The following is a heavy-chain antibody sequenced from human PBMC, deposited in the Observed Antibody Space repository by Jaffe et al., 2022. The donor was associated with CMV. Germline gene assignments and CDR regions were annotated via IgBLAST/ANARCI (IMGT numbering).Heavy chain of an antibody. D-gene: IGHD3-22*01. Sequence: EVQLVESGGGLVQPGGSLRLSCAASGFTFSSYWMHWVRQAPGKGLVWVSRINSDGSSTSYADSVKGRFTISRDNAKNTLYLQMNSLRAEDTAVYYCARDAGNTYYYDSPRQGTDDYWGQGTLVTVSS. CDR2: INSDGSST. CDR3: ARDAGNTYYYDSPRQGTDDY. J-gene: IGHJ4*02. CDR1: GFTFSSYW. V-gene: IGHV3-74*01.